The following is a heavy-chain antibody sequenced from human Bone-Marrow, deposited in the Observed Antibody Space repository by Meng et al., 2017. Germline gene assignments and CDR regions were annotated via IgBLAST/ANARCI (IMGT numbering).Heavy chain of an antibody. V-gene: IGHV1-8*03. CDR2: MNPNSGNT. D-gene: IGHD1-26*01. CDR3: AGDGPSVSGSYYSLDY. J-gene: IGHJ4*02. Sequence: ASVKVSCKASGYTFTSYDINWVRQATGQGLEWMGWMNPNSGNTGYAQKFQGRVTITRNTSISTAYMELSSLRSEDTAVYYCAGDGPSVSGSYYSLDYWGQGTLVTVSS. CDR1: GYTFTSYD.